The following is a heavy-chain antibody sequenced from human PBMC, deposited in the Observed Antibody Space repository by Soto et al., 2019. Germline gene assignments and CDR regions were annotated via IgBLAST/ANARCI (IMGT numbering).Heavy chain of an antibody. V-gene: IGHV1-2*04. Sequence: QVQLVQSGAEVKKPGASVKVSCKASGYTFTGYYMHWVRQAPGQGLEWMGWINPNSGGTNYAQKFQGWVTMTRDTSISTAYMELSRLRSDDTAVYYCASGYSSSWPDYYYGMDVWGQGTTVTVSS. J-gene: IGHJ6*02. CDR1: GYTFTGYY. CDR3: ASGYSSSWPDYYYGMDV. CDR2: INPNSGGT. D-gene: IGHD6-13*01.